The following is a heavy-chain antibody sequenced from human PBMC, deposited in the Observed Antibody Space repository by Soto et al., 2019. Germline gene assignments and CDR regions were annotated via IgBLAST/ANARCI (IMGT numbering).Heavy chain of an antibody. V-gene: IGHV1-18*01. CDR3: ERAPQTTGEVDY. J-gene: IGHJ4*02. CDR1: GYTFTSYG. D-gene: IGHD4-4*01. Sequence: QVQLVQSGAEVKKPGASVKVSCKASGYTFTSYGISWVRQAPGQGLEWMGWISAYNGNTNYAQKLQGRVTMTTDTATSTAYLEPRSLRSDDTDVYYGERAPQTTGEVDYWGQGTLVTGSS. CDR2: ISAYNGNT.